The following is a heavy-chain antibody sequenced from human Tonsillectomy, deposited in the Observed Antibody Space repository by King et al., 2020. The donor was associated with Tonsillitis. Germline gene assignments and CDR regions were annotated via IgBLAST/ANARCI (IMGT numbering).Heavy chain of an antibody. V-gene: IGHV4-59*01. J-gene: IGHJ4*02. CDR1: RGSINSYY. CDR3: AGGVGGTGGFLY. D-gene: IGHD6-19*01. CDR2: IYGTGST. Sequence: QLQESGPGLVKPSETLSLSCTVSRGSINSYYWSWIRQPPGKRLEWIADIYGTGSTNYNPSLKSRVTISVEMTKNQLTLRLSSVTAADTAVYYCAGGVGGTGGFLYWGQGTLVTVSS.